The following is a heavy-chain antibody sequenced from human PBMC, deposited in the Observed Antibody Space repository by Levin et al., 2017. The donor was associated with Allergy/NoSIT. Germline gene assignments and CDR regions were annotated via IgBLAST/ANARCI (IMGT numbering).Heavy chain of an antibody. CDR2: ISPGGSDT. V-gene: IGHV5-51*01. Sequence: GASVKVSCKGSGYSFTNYWIGWVRQIPGKGLEWMGIISPGGSDTRYSPSFRGQVTISADKSISTAFLQWSSLKASDTGIYFCARGYCSGGSCNSDYYYYYGMDVWGQGTTVTVSS. CDR1: GYSFTNYW. D-gene: IGHD2-15*01. CDR3: ARGYCSGGSCNSDYYYYYGMDV. J-gene: IGHJ6*02.